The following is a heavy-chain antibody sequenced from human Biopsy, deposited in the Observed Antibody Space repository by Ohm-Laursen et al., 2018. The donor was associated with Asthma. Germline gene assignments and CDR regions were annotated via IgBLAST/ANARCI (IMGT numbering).Heavy chain of an antibody. V-gene: IGHV3-33*06. Sequence: SLSLSRAATGFTFSSYGMHWVRQAPRKGLAWVAVIWYDGNNKYYADSVKGRFTLFRDNSKNTLYLQMNSLRAEDTAVYYCAKVYGCAYLYDAFDIWGQGTMVTVSS. CDR1: GFTFSSYG. J-gene: IGHJ3*02. D-gene: IGHD5-24*01. CDR2: IWYDGNNK. CDR3: AKVYGCAYLYDAFDI.